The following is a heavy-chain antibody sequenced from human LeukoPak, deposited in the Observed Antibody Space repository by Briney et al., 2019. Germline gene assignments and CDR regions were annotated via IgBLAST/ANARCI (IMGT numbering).Heavy chain of an antibody. D-gene: IGHD4-23*01. J-gene: IGHJ3*02. CDR2: TIPILGIA. Sequence: SVKVSCKASGGTFSSYAISWVRQAPGQGLEWMGRTIPILGIANYAQKFQGRVTITADKSTSTAYMELSSLRSEDTAVYYCARNHDYGGNSDAFDIWGQGTMVTVSS. CDR3: ARNHDYGGNSDAFDI. V-gene: IGHV1-69*04. CDR1: GGTFSSYA.